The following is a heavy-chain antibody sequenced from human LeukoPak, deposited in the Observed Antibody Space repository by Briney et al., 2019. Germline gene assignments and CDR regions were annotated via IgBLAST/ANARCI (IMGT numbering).Heavy chain of an antibody. V-gene: IGHV4-4*09. CDR1: GGSISSYY. J-gene: IGHJ4*02. CDR2: VYSSGNT. D-gene: IGHD4-23*01. CDR3: ARLHGGKGQYYFNY. Sequence: SETLSLTCTVSGGSISSYYWSWLRQPPGKGLEWIGYVYSSGNTNYNPSLKTRVTISVDTSMNQFSLNLSSVTAADTAAYYCARLHGGKGQYYFNYWGQGTLVTVSS.